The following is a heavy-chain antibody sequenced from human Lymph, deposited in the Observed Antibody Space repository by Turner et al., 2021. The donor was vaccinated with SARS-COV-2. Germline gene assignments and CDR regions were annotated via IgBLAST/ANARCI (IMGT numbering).Heavy chain of an antibody. CDR3: ARDLGTYGMDV. D-gene: IGHD6-13*01. Sequence: EVQLVDTGGGLIQPGWSLSHSCAASGIIVSRNYMNWVRQAPGKGLEWVSVIYSGGTTYYADSVKGRFTISRDNSKNTLYLQMNSLRVEDTAVYYCARDLGTYGMDVWGQGTTVTVSS. V-gene: IGHV3-53*02. J-gene: IGHJ6*02. CDR1: GIIVSRNY. CDR2: IYSGGTT.